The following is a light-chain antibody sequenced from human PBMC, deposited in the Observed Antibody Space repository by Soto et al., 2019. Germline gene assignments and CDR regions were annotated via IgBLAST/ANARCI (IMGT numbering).Light chain of an antibody. CDR3: QTWGTGVV. J-gene: IGLJ7*01. CDR1: SGHTTYA. V-gene: IGLV4-69*01. CDR2: VDSDGTH. Sequence: QSVLTQSPSASAALGASVNLTCTLSSGHTTYAIAWHQQRPKKGPRFLMRVDSDGTHKKGDRITHRFSGSSSGAERYLTISSLQSDDEADYYCQTWGTGVVFGGGTQLTVL.